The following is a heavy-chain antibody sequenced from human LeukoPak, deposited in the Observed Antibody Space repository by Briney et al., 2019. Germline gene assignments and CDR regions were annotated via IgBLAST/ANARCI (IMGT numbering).Heavy chain of an antibody. CDR2: IYYSGST. Sequence: SQTLSLTCTVSGDSISRDDSYWGWIRQPPGKGLEWIGHIYYSGSTYYRSSLKSRVTISVDTSTNQFSLKLSSVTAADTAVYYCARVKGLRSRRGELNRWYFDLWGRGTLVTVSS. CDR1: GDSISRDDSY. CDR3: ARVKGLRSRRGELNRWYFDL. D-gene: IGHD3-10*01. J-gene: IGHJ2*01. V-gene: IGHV4-30-4*01.